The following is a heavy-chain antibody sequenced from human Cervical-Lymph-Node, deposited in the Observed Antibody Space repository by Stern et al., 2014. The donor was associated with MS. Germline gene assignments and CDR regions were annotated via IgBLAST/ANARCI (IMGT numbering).Heavy chain of an antibody. CDR1: GYSFTRYW. CDR2: IYPDDSDT. Sequence: EVQLVESGEAVKKPGESLKISCKDSGYSFTRYWIGWVRQMPVKGLEWLGIIYPDDSDTRYSASFQGQVTISADKSINTAYLQWSSLKASDSGIYYCARGGVSFDTGLVAFDYWGQGTLVTVSS. V-gene: IGHV5-51*01. D-gene: IGHD5-18*01. J-gene: IGHJ4*02. CDR3: ARGGVSFDTGLVAFDY.